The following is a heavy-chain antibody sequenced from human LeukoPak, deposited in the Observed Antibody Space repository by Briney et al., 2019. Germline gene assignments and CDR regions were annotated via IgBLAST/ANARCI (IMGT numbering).Heavy chain of an antibody. CDR2: ISWNRNNI. CDR3: AKGNTASTYYGMDV. CDR1: GLTVDDYA. V-gene: IGHV3-9*01. J-gene: IGHJ6*02. D-gene: IGHD4-17*01. Sequence: PGGSLRLSCAASGLTVDDYAMHWVRQAPGKGLEWVSGISWNRNNIGYADSVKGRFTISRDNAKNSLYLQMNSLRAEDTALYYCAKGNTASTYYGMDVWGQGTTVTVSS.